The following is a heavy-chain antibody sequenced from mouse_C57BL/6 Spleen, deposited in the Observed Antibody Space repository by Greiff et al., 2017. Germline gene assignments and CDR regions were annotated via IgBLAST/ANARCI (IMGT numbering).Heavy chain of an antibody. J-gene: IGHJ2*01. D-gene: IGHD1-1*01. Sequence: EVKLQQSGPELVKPGASVKISCKASGYTFTDYYMNWVKQSHGKSLEWIGDINPNNGGTSYNQKFKGKATLTVDKSSSTAYMELRSLTSEDSAVYYCASWGTTVVAKGYFDYWGQGTTLTVSS. V-gene: IGHV1-26*01. CDR3: ASWGTTVVAKGYFDY. CDR2: INPNNGGT. CDR1: GYTFTDYY.